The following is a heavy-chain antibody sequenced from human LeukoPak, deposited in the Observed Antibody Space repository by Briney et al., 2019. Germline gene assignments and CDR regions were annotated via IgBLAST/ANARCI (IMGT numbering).Heavy chain of an antibody. J-gene: IGHJ4*02. CDR3: ARDRPADYYGSGGYLVLDY. Sequence: ASVKVSCKASGYTFTSYGISWVRQAPGQRLEWMGWISAYNGNTNYAQKLQGRVTMTTDTSTSTAYMELRSLRSDDTAVYYCARDRPADYYGSGGYLVLDYWGQGTLVTVSS. V-gene: IGHV1-18*01. CDR2: ISAYNGNT. D-gene: IGHD3-10*01. CDR1: GYTFTSYG.